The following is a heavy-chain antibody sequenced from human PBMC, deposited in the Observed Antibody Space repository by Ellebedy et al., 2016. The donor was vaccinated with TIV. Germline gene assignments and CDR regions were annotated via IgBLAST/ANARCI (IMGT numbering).Heavy chain of an antibody. D-gene: IGHD3-9*01. Sequence: ASVKVSXXASGYIFTGYYMHWVRQAPGQGLEWMGWINPNSGGTNYAQKFQGWVTMTRDTSISTAYMELSRLRSDDTAVYYCARSQPNYDILTGYDIWGQGTMVTVSS. CDR2: INPNSGGT. J-gene: IGHJ3*02. CDR1: GYIFTGYY. V-gene: IGHV1-2*04. CDR3: ARSQPNYDILTGYDI.